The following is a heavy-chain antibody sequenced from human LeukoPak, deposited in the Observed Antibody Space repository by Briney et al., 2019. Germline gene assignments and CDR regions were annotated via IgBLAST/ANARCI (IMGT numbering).Heavy chain of an antibody. CDR3: ARDLPQYCSGGSCNSGF. D-gene: IGHD2-15*01. CDR1: GFTFSNSG. J-gene: IGHJ4*02. CDR2: IKQDGGEK. Sequence: GGSLRLSCAASGFTFSNSGMSWVRQAPGKGLEWVANIKQDGGEKYYVDSVKGRFTISRDNAKKSLYLQMNSLRAEDTAVYYCARDLPQYCSGGSCNSGFWGQGTLVTVSS. V-gene: IGHV3-7*05.